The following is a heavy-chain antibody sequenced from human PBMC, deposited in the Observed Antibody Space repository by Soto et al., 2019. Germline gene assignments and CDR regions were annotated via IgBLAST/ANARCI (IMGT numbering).Heavy chain of an antibody. V-gene: IGHV3-21*01. J-gene: IGHJ6*02. Sequence: PGGSLRLSCAASGFTFSSYSMNWVRQAPGKGLEWVSSISSSSGHIYYADSLKGRFTISRDNAKNTLYLQMNSLRAEDTAVYYCARARIGIQLWSRDYYYYYGMDVWGQGTTVTVSS. D-gene: IGHD5-18*01. CDR2: ISSSSGHI. CDR1: GFTFSSYS. CDR3: ARARIGIQLWSRDYYYYYGMDV.